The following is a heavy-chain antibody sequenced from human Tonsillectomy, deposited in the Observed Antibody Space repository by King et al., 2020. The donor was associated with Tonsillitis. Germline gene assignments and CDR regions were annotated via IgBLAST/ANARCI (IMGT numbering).Heavy chain of an antibody. V-gene: IGHV3-23*04. D-gene: IGHD1-26*01. Sequence: VQLVESGGGLVQPGGSLRLSCAASGFTFSSYAMSWVRQAPGKGLEWVSAIRGSGGSTYYADSVKGRFTISNDNSKNTLYLQMNSLRAEDTAVYYCAKEIVGATTWYYGMDVWGQGTTVTVSS. CDR2: IRGSGGST. CDR1: GFTFSSYA. CDR3: AKEIVGATTWYYGMDV. J-gene: IGHJ6*02.